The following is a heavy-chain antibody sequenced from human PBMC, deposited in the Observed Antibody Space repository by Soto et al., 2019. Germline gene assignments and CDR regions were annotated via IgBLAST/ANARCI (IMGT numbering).Heavy chain of an antibody. CDR1: GGSISSGGSY. V-gene: IGHV4-31*03. Sequence: SETLSLSCTVSGGSISSGGSYWSWIRQHPGKGLEWIGYIYYSGSSYYNPSLKSRVTISVDTSKNQFSLKLTSVTAADTAVYYCARGTLVGRGDFDYWGQGSLVTVSS. D-gene: IGHD2-15*01. J-gene: IGHJ4*02. CDR3: ARGTLVGRGDFDY. CDR2: IYYSGSS.